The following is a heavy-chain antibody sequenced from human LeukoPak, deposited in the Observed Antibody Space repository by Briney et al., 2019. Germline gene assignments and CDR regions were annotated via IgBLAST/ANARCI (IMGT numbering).Heavy chain of an antibody. V-gene: IGHV3-23*01. D-gene: IGHD2-2*03. CDR2: ISRTGPT. CDR1: GFTFGTYD. CDR3: AKGGYFNFEN. J-gene: IGHJ3*02. Sequence: GGSLRLSCAASGFTFGTYDMQWVRQAPGKWLEWVSGISRTGPTYYSDSVRGRFTISRDNSKDTLYLQMNSLRAEDTAVYYCAKGGYFNFENWGQGTMVPVSS.